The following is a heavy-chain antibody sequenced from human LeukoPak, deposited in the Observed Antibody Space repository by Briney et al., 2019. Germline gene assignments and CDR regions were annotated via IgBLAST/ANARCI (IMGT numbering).Heavy chain of an antibody. V-gene: IGHV3-11*04. D-gene: IGHD2-8*01. CDR3: ATLEYAILY. Sequence: GGSLRLSCVASGFTFSDYYMSWIRQAPGKGLEWVSYISSSGSTIYYADSVKGRFTISRDNAKDSLNLQMTSLRADDTAVYYCATLEYAILYWGQGTLVTVSS. CDR1: GFTFSDYY. CDR2: ISSSGSTI. J-gene: IGHJ4*02.